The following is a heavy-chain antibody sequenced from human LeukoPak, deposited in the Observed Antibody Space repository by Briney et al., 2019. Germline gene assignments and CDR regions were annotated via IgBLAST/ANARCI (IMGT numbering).Heavy chain of an antibody. CDR3: ARTGSYYDSSGYYYDGAFDI. CDR2: INHSGST. CDR1: GGSFSGYY. Sequence: SETLSLTCAVYGGSFSGYYWSWIRQPPGKGLEWMGEINHSGSTNYNPSLKSRVTISVDTSKNQFSLKLSSVTAADTAVYYCARTGSYYDSSGYYYDGAFDIWGQGTMVTVSS. V-gene: IGHV4-34*01. D-gene: IGHD3-22*01. J-gene: IGHJ3*02.